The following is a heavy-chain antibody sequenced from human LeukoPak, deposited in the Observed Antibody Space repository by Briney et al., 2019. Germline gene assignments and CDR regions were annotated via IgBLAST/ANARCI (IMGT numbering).Heavy chain of an antibody. CDR3: ARGQGRPLRQPVDI. Sequence: PGGSLRLSCAASGFTFRNYWMSWVRQVPGKGLEWVVNINEGGNEKNYVDSVKGRFTASRDNAQNSLYLQMNSLRAEDTAVYYCARGQGRPLRQPVDIWGQGTMVTVSS. CDR1: GFTFRNYW. V-gene: IGHV3-7*04. D-gene: IGHD3-10*01. J-gene: IGHJ3*02. CDR2: INEGGNEK.